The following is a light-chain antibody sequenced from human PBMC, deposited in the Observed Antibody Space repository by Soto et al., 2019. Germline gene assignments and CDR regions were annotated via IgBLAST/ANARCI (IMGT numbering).Light chain of an antibody. V-gene: IGKV3-20*01. CDR3: QQYGSSPHT. J-gene: IGKJ3*01. CDR2: GAS. CDR1: QSVCSSY. Sequence: EIVLTQSPGTLSLSPGERATLSCRASQSVCSSYLAWYQQKPGQAPRLLIYGASSRATGIPDRFSGSGSGTDFTLTISRLEPEDFAVYYCQQYGSSPHTFGPGTKVDIK.